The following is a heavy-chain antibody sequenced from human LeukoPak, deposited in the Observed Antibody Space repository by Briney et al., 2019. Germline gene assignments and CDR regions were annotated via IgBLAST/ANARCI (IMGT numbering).Heavy chain of an antibody. Sequence: ASVKVSCKASGYTFTSYAMHWVRQAPGQRLEWMGWINAGNGNTKYSQKFQGRVTITRDTSASTAYMKLSSLRSEDTAVYYCARASVDDAFDIWGQGTMVTVSS. D-gene: IGHD5-12*01. CDR1: GYTFTSYA. J-gene: IGHJ3*02. V-gene: IGHV1-3*01. CDR3: ARASVDDAFDI. CDR2: INAGNGNT.